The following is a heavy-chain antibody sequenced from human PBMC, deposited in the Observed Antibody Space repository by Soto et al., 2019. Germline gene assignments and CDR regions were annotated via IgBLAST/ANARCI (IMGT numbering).Heavy chain of an antibody. Sequence: HPGGSLRLSCAASGFPFSSKSVNWVRQAPGKGLEWVSYISGSGTTTRYADSVKGRFTLSRDNAKNSLFLDMNSLTDEDMAVYYCARDLNWAFDHWGRGTLVTV. J-gene: IGHJ5*02. V-gene: IGHV3-48*02. D-gene: IGHD3-16*01. CDR2: ISGSGTTT. CDR3: ARDLNWAFDH. CDR1: GFPFSSKS.